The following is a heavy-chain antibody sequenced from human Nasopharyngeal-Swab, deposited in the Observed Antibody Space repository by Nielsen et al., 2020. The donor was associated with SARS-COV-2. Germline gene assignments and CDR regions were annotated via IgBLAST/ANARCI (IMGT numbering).Heavy chain of an antibody. Sequence: GGSLRLSCAASGLTFPSAWMNWVRQAPGTGLEWVGRIRSGTDVETIDFAAPVKGRFTISRDDSKNTLYLQMNSLKPEDTAVYFCTTGPAAFLFIPYFFENWGHGTLVTVSS. D-gene: IGHD2-21*01. V-gene: IGHV3-15*01. CDR3: TTGPAAFLFIPYFFEN. CDR2: IRSGTDVETI. J-gene: IGHJ4*01. CDR1: GLTFPSAW.